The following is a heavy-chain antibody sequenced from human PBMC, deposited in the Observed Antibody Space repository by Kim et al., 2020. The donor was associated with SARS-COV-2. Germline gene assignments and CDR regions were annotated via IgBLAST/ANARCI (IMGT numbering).Heavy chain of an antibody. V-gene: IGHV4-59*01. D-gene: IGHD3-16*02. CDR1: GGSISSYY. J-gene: IGHJ4*02. Sequence: SETLSLTCTVSGGSISSYYWSWIRQPPGKGLEWIGYIYYSGSTNYNPSLKSRVTISVDTSKNQFSLKLSSVTAADTAVYYCASMKGGVIIKWGQGTLVTVSS. CDR2: IYYSGST. CDR3: ASMKGGVIIK.